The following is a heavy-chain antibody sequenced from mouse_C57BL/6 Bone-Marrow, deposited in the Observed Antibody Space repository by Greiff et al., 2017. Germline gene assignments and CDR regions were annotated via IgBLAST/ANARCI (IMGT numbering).Heavy chain of an antibody. V-gene: IGHV1-64*01. CDR1: GYTFTSYW. D-gene: IGHD1-1*01. CDR3: ARPLYYYGSSGFAY. Sequence: VQLQQSGAELVKPGASVKLSCKASGYTFTSYWMHWVKQRPGQGLEWIGMIHPNSGSTNYNEKFKSKATLTVAKSSSTAYMQLSSLTSEDSAVYYCARPLYYYGSSGFAYWGQGTLVTVSA. CDR2: IHPNSGST. J-gene: IGHJ3*01.